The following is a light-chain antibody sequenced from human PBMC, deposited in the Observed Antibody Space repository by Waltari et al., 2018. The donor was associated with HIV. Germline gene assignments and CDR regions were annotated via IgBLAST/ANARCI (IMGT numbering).Light chain of an antibody. Sequence: NFMLTQPHSMSESPGKTVTISCTRSSGGIATNYVQWYQQRPGSAPTSVIYEDYQRPSGVPDRFSGCIDSSTNSASLTISGLKTEDEADYYCQSYDSTSVVFGGGTKLTVL. CDR1: SGGIATNY. CDR2: EDY. V-gene: IGLV6-57*03. J-gene: IGLJ2*01. CDR3: QSYDSTSVV.